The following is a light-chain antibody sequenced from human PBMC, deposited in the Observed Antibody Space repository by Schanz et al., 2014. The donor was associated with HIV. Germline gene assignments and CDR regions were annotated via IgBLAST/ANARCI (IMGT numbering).Light chain of an antibody. Sequence: DIQMTQSPSSLSASVGDRVTITCQASQDISNYLNWYQQKPGKAPKLLIYDASNLETGVPSRFSGSGSGTDFSLTISSLQPDDFATYYCQQHNEFPFTFGQGTRLEIK. CDR1: QDISNY. J-gene: IGKJ2*01. CDR3: QQHNEFPFT. CDR2: DAS. V-gene: IGKV1-33*01.